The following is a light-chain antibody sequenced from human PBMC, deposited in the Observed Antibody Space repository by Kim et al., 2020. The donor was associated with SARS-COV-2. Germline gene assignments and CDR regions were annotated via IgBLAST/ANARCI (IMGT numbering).Light chain of an antibody. CDR3: QQFGSSPYT. Sequence: EIVLTQSPGTLSLSPGERATLSCRASQTINRSYLAWYQQKPGQAPRLLIHGASTRATGIPDRFSGSGSGTDFTLTISRLEPEDFALYYCQQFGSSPYTFGQGTKLDIK. V-gene: IGKV3-20*01. CDR2: GAS. CDR1: QTINRSY. J-gene: IGKJ2*01.